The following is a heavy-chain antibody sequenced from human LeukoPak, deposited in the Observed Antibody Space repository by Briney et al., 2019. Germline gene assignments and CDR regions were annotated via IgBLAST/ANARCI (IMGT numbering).Heavy chain of an antibody. Sequence: ASVKVSCKASGYTFISYTLHWVRQAPGQRLEWMGWINAGNGNTKYSQKFQGRVTFTRDTSASTAYMELSSLRSEDTAVYYCASCLYYYYGMDVWGQGTTVTVSS. CDR2: INAGNGNT. J-gene: IGHJ6*02. CDR1: GYTFISYT. CDR3: ASCLYYYYGMDV. V-gene: IGHV1-3*01.